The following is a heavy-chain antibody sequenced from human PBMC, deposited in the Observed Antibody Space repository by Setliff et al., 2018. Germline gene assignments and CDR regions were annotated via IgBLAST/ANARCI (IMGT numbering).Heavy chain of an antibody. D-gene: IGHD3-3*01. Sequence: ASVKVSCKASGGTFSSYAISWVRQAPGQGLEWMGGIIPMFGTANYAQKFQGRVTITADESTSTAYMELSSLRSEDTAVYYCARRETYYNFWSGYYAYWGQGTLVTVSS. CDR1: GGTFSSYA. V-gene: IGHV1-69*13. J-gene: IGHJ4*02. CDR3: ARRETYYNFWSGYYAY. CDR2: IIPMFGTA.